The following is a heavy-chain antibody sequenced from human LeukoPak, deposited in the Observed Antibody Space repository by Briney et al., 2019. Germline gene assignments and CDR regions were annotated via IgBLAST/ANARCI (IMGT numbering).Heavy chain of an antibody. CDR2: IYTSGST. Sequence: SETLSLTCTVSGGSISSYYWSWIRQPAGKGLEWIGRIYTSGSTNYNPSLKSRVTMSVDTSKNQFSLKLSSVTAADTAVYYCARVDSGYPPYYYYYMDVWGKGTTVTVSS. CDR3: ARVDSGYPPYYYYYMDV. D-gene: IGHD3-22*01. CDR1: GGSISSYY. V-gene: IGHV4-4*07. J-gene: IGHJ6*03.